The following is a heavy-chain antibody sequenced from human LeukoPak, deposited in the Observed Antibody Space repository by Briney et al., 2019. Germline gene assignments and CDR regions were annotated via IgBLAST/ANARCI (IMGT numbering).Heavy chain of an antibody. CDR3: ARLLYSTSSRSHSFDY. D-gene: IGHD2-21*01. CDR1: GFTFSSYA. CDR2: ISGSGGST. V-gene: IGHV3-23*01. J-gene: IGHJ4*02. Sequence: GGSLRLSCAASGFTFSSYAMSWVRQAPGKGLEWVSAISGSGGSTYYADSVKGRFTISRDNSKNTLYLQMNSLRAEDTAVYYCARLLYSTSSRSHSFDYWGQGTLVTVSS.